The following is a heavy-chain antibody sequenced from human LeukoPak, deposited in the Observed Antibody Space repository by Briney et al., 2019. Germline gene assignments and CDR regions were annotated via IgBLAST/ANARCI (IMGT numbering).Heavy chain of an antibody. J-gene: IGHJ4*02. V-gene: IGHV4-59*01. CDR2: IYYSGST. D-gene: IGHD4-23*01. CDR3: ARVGGNVDY. Sequence: NPSETLSLTCTVSGGSISSYYWSWIRQPPGKGLEWIGYIYYSGSTNYNPSLKSRVTISVDTSKNQFSLKLSSVTAADTAVYYCARVGGNVDYWGQGTLVTVSS. CDR1: GGSISSYY.